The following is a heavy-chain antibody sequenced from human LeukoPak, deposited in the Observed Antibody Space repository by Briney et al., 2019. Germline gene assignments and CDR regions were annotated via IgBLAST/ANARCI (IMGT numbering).Heavy chain of an antibody. CDR3: ARHGVDTPMALYYFDY. J-gene: IGHJ4*02. CDR2: IYPGDSDT. V-gene: IGHV5-51*01. CDR1: GYSFTSQW. Sequence: GESLKISCKGSGYSFTSQWIGWVRQMPGKGLEWMGIIYPGDSDTRYSPSFQGQVTISADKSISTAYLQWSSLKASDTAMYYCARHGVDTPMALYYFDYWGQGTLVTVSS. D-gene: IGHD5-18*01.